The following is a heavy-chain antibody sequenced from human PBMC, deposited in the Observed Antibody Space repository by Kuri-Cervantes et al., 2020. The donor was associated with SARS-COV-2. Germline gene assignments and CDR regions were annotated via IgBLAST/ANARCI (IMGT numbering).Heavy chain of an antibody. D-gene: IGHD6-6*01. V-gene: IGHV1-18*04. CDR3: ARAVVGYSSSLGVPDNWFDP. Sequence: ASVKVSCNASGYTFTSYGIIWVRQAPGQGLEWMGWISSYNGNTNYAQKLQGRVTMTTDTSTSTAYVELRSLRSDDTAVYYCARAVVGYSSSLGVPDNWFDPWGQGTLVTVSS. CDR2: ISSYNGNT. CDR1: GYTFTSYG. J-gene: IGHJ5*02.